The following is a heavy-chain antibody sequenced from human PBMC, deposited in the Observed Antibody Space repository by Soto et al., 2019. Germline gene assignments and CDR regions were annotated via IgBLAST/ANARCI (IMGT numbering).Heavy chain of an antibody. J-gene: IGHJ6*02. CDR3: AKHRSGSYYGPYYYYGMDV. Sequence: GASVKVSCKASGGTFSSYAISWVRQAPGQGLEWMGGIIPIFGTANYAQKFQGRVTITADESTSTAYMELNSLRAEDTAVYYCAKHRSGSYYGPYYYYGMDVWGQGTTVTVSS. V-gene: IGHV1-69*13. D-gene: IGHD1-26*01. CDR2: IIPIFGTA. CDR1: GGTFSSYA.